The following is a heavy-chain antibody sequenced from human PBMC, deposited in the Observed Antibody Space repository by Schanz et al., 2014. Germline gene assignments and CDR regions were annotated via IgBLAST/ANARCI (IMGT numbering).Heavy chain of an antibody. D-gene: IGHD5-12*01. J-gene: IGHJ3*01. V-gene: IGHV3-23*04. Sequence: EVQLVESGGGLVQPGGSLRLSCAASGFTFSYYSLNWVRQAPGKGLEWISSMYINSGSTQYADSVKGRFIISRDSSKNTLFLQMNSLRAEDTAVYFCARDGGRDGYNLAFDVWGQGTLVTVSS. CDR1: GFTFSYYS. CDR3: ARDGGRDGYNLAFDV. CDR2: MYINSGST.